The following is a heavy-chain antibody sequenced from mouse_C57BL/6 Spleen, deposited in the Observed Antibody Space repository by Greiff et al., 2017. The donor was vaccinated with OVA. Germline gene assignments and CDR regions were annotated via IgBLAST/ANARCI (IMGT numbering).Heavy chain of an antibody. CDR2: IYPGSGNT. J-gene: IGHJ1*03. V-gene: IGHV1-66*01. CDR3: ARDYYGSHWYFDV. Sequence: QVQLKESGPELVKPGASVKISCKASGYSFTSYYIHWVKQRPGQGLEWIGWIYPGSGNTKYNEKFKGKATLTADTSSSTAYMQLSSLTSEDSAVYYCARDYYGSHWYFDVWGTGTTVTVSS. D-gene: IGHD1-1*01. CDR1: GYSFTSYY.